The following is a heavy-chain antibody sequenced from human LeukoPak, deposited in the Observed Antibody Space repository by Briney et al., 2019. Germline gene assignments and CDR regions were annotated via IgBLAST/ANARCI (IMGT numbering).Heavy chain of an antibody. CDR3: ARGPRGYSTLLGYYMDV. Sequence: ASVKVSCKASGGTFSSYAISWVRQAPGQGLEWMGGIIPIFGTANYAQKFQGRVTITTDESTSTAYMELSSLRSEDTAVYYCARGPRGYSTLLGYYMDVWGKGTTVTVSS. J-gene: IGHJ6*03. V-gene: IGHV1-69*05. CDR2: IIPIFGTA. CDR1: GGTFSSYA. D-gene: IGHD6-13*01.